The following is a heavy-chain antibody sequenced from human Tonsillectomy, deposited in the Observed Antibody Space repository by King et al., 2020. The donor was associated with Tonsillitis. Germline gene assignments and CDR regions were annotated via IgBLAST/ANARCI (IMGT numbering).Heavy chain of an antibody. CDR2: INPNSGGT. Sequence: QLVQSGAEVKKPGASVKVSCKASGYTFTDYYMHWVRQAPGQGLEWMGWINPNSGGTNYAQKFQGRVTMTRDTSISTASMELSRLKSDDPAVYSCARENRSWDGEFDYWGQGTLVTVSS. D-gene: IGHD6-13*01. CDR3: ARENRSWDGEFDY. V-gene: IGHV1-2*02. J-gene: IGHJ4*02. CDR1: GYTFTDYY.